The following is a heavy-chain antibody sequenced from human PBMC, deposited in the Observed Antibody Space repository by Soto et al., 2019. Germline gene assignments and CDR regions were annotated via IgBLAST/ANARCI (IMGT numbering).Heavy chain of an antibody. V-gene: IGHV3-30*18. CDR3: GKDGVWRFGELFTCRYYYYMDV. CDR2: ISYDGSNK. J-gene: IGHJ6*03. D-gene: IGHD3-10*01. CDR1: GFSFGIYD. Sequence: GGSLRLSCAASGFSFGIYDMHWVRQAPGKGLEWVAVISYDGSNKYYADSVKGRFTISRDNSKNTLYLQMNSLRAEDTAVYYCGKDGVWRFGELFTCRYYYYMDVWGQGTTVTVSS.